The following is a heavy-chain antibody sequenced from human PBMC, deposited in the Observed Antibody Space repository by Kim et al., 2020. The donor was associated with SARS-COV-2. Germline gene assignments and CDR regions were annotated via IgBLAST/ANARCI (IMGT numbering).Heavy chain of an antibody. V-gene: IGHV4-59*01. CDR2: IYYSGST. CDR1: GGSISSYY. CDR3: ARGGELIVATADYYYGMDV. D-gene: IGHD5-12*01. J-gene: IGHJ6*01. Sequence: SETLSLICTVSGGSISSYYWSWIRQPPGKGLEWIGYIYYSGSTNYNPSLKSRVTISVDTSKNQFSLKLSSVTAADTAVYYCARGGELIVATADYYYGMDV.